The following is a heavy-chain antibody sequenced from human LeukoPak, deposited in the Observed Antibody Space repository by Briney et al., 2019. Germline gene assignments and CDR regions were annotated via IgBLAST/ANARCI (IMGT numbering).Heavy chain of an antibody. CDR3: AKDPRYRDF. V-gene: IGHV3-30*02. CDR1: VFIFSNYG. Sequence: GGSLRVSRAASVFIFSNYGMHGVRQAPGRGLEWVAYIRKDGSNNYYEDAVKGRFTISRDNSRNTLYPQMNSLRPEDTAMYCCAKDPRYRDFWGQGTLVTVPS. CDR2: IRKDGSNN. J-gene: IGHJ4*02. D-gene: IGHD1-14*01.